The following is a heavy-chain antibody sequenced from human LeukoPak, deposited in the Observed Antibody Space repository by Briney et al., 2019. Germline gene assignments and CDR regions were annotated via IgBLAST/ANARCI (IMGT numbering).Heavy chain of an antibody. J-gene: IGHJ3*02. CDR2: IYPGDSDT. Sequence: GESLKISCKGSGYNFINYWIGWVRQMPGEGLEWMGIIYPGDSDTRYSPSFQGQVTISADKSISTAYLQWSNLKASDTAMYYCARGVCSGGSCYSWGRGAFDIWGQGTMVTVSS. CDR1: GYNFINYW. V-gene: IGHV5-51*01. CDR3: ARGVCSGGSCYSWGRGAFDI. D-gene: IGHD2-15*01.